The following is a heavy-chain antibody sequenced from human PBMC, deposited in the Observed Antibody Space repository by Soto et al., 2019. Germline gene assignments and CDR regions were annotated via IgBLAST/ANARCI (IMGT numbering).Heavy chain of an antibody. CDR2: IYYNDEK. CDR1: GFSLSTSGVG. Sequence: QITLKESGPTLVKPTQTLTLTCTFSGFSLSTSGVGVAWIRQPPGKALEWLALIYYNDEKRYSPSLSGRLTITKDTSKNQVVLTMTNMDPVDTATYSCAHSRGYGNSPTFDYWGQGTLVTVSS. V-gene: IGHV2-5*01. CDR3: AHSRGYGNSPTFDY. D-gene: IGHD5-18*01. J-gene: IGHJ4*02.